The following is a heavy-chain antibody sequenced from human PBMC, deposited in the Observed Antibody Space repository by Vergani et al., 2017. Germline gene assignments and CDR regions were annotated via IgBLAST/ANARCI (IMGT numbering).Heavy chain of an antibody. V-gene: IGHV1-69*18. CDR2: IIPIFGTA. Sequence: QVQLVQSGAEVKKPGSSVKVSCKASGGTFSSYAISWVRQAPGQGLEWMGRIIPIFGTAKYAQKLQGRVTITADESTSTAYMELSSLRSEDTAVYYCASIQPHYYDSSGYPGSLDYWGQGTLVTVSS. J-gene: IGHJ4*02. CDR3: ASIQPHYYDSSGYPGSLDY. CDR1: GGTFSSYA. D-gene: IGHD3-22*01.